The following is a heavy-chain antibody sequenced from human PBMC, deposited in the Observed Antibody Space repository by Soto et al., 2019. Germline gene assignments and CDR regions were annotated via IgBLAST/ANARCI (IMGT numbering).Heavy chain of an antibody. CDR2: IKSKTDGGTT. CDR3: TTESDSLASWFDP. Sequence: LRLSCAASGFTFSNAWMSWVRQAPGKGLEWVGRIKSKTDGGTTDYATPVKGRFTISRDDSKNTLYLQMNSLKTEDTAVYYCTTESDSLASWFDPWGQGTLVTVSS. V-gene: IGHV3-15*01. J-gene: IGHJ5*02. CDR1: GFTFSNAW. D-gene: IGHD2-21*01.